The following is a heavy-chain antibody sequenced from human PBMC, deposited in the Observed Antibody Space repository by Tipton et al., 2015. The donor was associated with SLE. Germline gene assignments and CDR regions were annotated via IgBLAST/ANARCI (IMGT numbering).Heavy chain of an antibody. CDR3: TRSITIFGGTWYMDV. CDR2: IKQDGSEK. Sequence: SLRLSCAASGFTFSSYWMSWVRQAPGKGLEWVANIKQDGSEKYYVDSVKGRFTISRDNAKNSLYLQMKSLVTEDTAVYYCTRSITIFGGTWYMDVWGKGTTVTVSS. CDR1: GFTFSSYW. J-gene: IGHJ6*03. D-gene: IGHD3-3*01. V-gene: IGHV3-7*03.